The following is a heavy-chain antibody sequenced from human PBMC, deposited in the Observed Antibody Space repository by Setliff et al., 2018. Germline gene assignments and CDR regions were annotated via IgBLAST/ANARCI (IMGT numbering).Heavy chain of an antibody. CDR2: IIPILGIA. Sequence: SVKVSCKASGGTFSSYAIGWVRQAPGQGLEWMGGIIPILGIANYAQKFQGRVTITADKSTSTAYMELSSLRSEDTAVYYCARDRDQRQQWLVPGSPNPNWFDPWGRGALVTVSS. D-gene: IGHD6-19*01. J-gene: IGHJ5*02. CDR1: GGTFSSYA. V-gene: IGHV1-69*10. CDR3: ARDRDQRQQWLVPGSPNPNWFDP.